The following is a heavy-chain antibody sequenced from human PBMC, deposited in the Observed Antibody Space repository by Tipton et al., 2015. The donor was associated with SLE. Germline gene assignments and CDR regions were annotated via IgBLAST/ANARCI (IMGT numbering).Heavy chain of an antibody. Sequence: QVQLVQSGAEMKKPGSSVKVSCKGLGDTFSKYAISWVRQAPGQGLEWMGGITPMFGTPNYAQKFEGRLTITADESTTTIYMELNSLRFEDTAVYYCARITRSYGGPDIDYWGQGTLVTVSS. J-gene: IGHJ4*02. CDR3: ARITRSYGGPDIDY. D-gene: IGHD4-23*01. CDR1: GDTFSKYA. V-gene: IGHV1-69*01. CDR2: ITPMFGTP.